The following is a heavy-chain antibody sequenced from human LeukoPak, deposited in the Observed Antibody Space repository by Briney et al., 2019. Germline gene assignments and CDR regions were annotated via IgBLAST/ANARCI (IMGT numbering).Heavy chain of an antibody. CDR2: IYPGDSDT. D-gene: IGHD3-10*01. CDR3: ARWDYYGSGNYYYGMDV. J-gene: IGHJ6*02. Sequence: GESLKISCKGSGYSFTSYWIGWVRQMPGKGLEWMGIIYPGDSDTRYSPSFQGQVTISADKSISTAYLQWSSLKASDTAMYYCARWDYYGSGNYYYGMDVWGQGTTVTVSS. V-gene: IGHV5-51*01. CDR1: GYSFTSYW.